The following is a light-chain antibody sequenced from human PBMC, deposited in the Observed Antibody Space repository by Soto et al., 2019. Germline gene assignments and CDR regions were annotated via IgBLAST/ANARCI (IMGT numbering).Light chain of an antibody. V-gene: IGLV2-14*01. CDR3: TSYTTTTVV. Sequence: SVPTQPASVCCSPGKSTTISCNGTSSDVGAYNYVSWYQQYPGKAPKLMIYEVTNRPSGVSNRFSGSKSGKTAYLTISGLQPEDEAAYYCTSYTTTTVVLGTGSKVT. J-gene: IGLJ1*01. CDR2: EVT. CDR1: SSDVGAYNY.